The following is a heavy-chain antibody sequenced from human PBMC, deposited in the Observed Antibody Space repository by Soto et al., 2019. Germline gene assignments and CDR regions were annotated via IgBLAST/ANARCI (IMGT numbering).Heavy chain of an antibody. CDR1: GGSISSSNW. V-gene: IGHV4-4*02. CDR2: IYHSGST. Sequence: PXETLSLTCAVSGGSISSSNWWSCVRQPPGKGLEWIGEIYHSGSTNYNPSLKSRVTISVDKSKNQFSLKLSSVTAADTAVYYCARGPKIAAAEMYYYYGMDVWGQGTTVTVSS. CDR3: ARGPKIAAAEMYYYYGMDV. D-gene: IGHD6-13*01. J-gene: IGHJ6*02.